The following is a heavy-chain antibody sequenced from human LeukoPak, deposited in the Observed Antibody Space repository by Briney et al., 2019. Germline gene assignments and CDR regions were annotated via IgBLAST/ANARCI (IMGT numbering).Heavy chain of an antibody. CDR3: ARVDPNYDFWSGYYPFDY. V-gene: IGHV1-8*03. D-gene: IGHD3-3*01. Sequence: VASVKVSCKASGYTFTSYDINWVRQATGQGLEWMGWMNPNSGNTGYAQKFQGRVTITRNTSISTAYMELSSLRSEDTAVYYCARVDPNYDFWSGYYPFDYWGQGTLVTVSS. CDR1: GYTFTSYD. CDR2: MNPNSGNT. J-gene: IGHJ4*02.